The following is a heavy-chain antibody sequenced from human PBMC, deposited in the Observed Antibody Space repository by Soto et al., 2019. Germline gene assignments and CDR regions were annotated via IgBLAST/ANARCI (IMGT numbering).Heavy chain of an antibody. CDR3: AKTESFNGYYNAFDY. D-gene: IGHD3-9*01. V-gene: IGHV3-23*01. CDR2: ISGGGGST. CDR1: GFSFAGYA. Sequence: ESVGGLVQPGGSLRLSCAASGFSFAGYAVTWVRQAPGQGLEWVSAISGGGGSTYYVDSVKGRFTISRDNSKHTVHLQMSRLRAEDTAVYYCAKTESFNGYYNAFDYWGRGTQVTVSS. J-gene: IGHJ4*02.